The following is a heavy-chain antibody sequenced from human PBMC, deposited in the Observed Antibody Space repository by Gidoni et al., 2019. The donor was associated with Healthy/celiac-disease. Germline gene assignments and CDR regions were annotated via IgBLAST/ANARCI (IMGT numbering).Heavy chain of an antibody. V-gene: IGHV1-46*01. CDR2: INPSGGST. CDR1: GYTFTSYY. CDR3: ARVHMDCSSTSCYINYYYGMDV. D-gene: IGHD2-2*02. Sequence: QVQLVQSGAEVKKPGASVKVSCKAFGYTFTSYYMHWVRQAPGQGLEWMGIINPSGGSTSYAQKFQGRVTMTRDTSTSTVYMELSSLRSEDTAVYYCARVHMDCSSTSCYINYYYGMDVWGQGTTVTVSS. J-gene: IGHJ6*02.